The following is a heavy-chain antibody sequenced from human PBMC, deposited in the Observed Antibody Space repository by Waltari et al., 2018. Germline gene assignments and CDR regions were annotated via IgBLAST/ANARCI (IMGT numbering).Heavy chain of an antibody. CDR3: ARGIHYDFWSGPIINPTGPFDY. V-gene: IGHV4-34*01. CDR2: INHSGST. J-gene: IGHJ4*02. Sequence: QVQLQQWGAGLLKPSETLSLTCAVYGGSFSGYYWSWIRQPPGKGLEWIGEINHSGSTNYNPSLKSRVTISVDTSKNQLSLKLSSVTAADTAVYYCARGIHYDFWSGPIINPTGPFDYWGQGTLVTVSS. D-gene: IGHD3-3*01. CDR1: GGSFSGYY.